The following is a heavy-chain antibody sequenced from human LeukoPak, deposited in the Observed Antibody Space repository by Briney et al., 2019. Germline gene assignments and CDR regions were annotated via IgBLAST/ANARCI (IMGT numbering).Heavy chain of an antibody. V-gene: IGHV1-18*01. CDR1: GYTFTSYG. CDR2: ISAYNGNT. Sequence: ASVKVSCKASGYTFTSYGISWVRQAPGQGLEWMGWISAYNGNTNYAQKLQGRVTMTTDTSTSTAYMELRSLRSDDTAVYYCARLPSGYDYCTNGLYSDYWGQGTLVTVSS. J-gene: IGHJ4*02. D-gene: IGHD2-8*01. CDR3: ARLPSGYDYCTNGLYSDY.